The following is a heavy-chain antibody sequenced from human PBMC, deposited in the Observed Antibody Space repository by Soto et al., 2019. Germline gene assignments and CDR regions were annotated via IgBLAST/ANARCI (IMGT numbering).Heavy chain of an antibody. CDR3: ARVGTTGTTAAFDI. V-gene: IGHV1-2*02. CDR2: INPNSGGT. Sequence: ALVKVSCKASGYTFTGYYMHWVRQAPGQGLEWMGWINPNSGGTNYAQKFQGRVTMTRDTSISTAYMELSRLRSDDTAVYYCARVGTTGTTAAFDIWGQGTMVTVSS. CDR1: GYTFTGYY. J-gene: IGHJ3*02. D-gene: IGHD1-1*01.